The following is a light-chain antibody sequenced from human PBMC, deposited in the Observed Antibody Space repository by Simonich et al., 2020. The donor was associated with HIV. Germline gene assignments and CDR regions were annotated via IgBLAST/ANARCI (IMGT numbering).Light chain of an antibody. V-gene: IGKV1-5*03. CDR2: KAS. CDR3: QQYNSYSGT. J-gene: IGKJ2*01. CDR1: ESFSSW. Sequence: DIQMTQSPSTLSASVGDRVTITCRASESFSSWLAWYQHKSGKAPKLLIYKASNLESGVPSRFSGSGSGTEFTLTISSLQPDDFATYYCQQYNSYSGTFGQGTKLEIK.